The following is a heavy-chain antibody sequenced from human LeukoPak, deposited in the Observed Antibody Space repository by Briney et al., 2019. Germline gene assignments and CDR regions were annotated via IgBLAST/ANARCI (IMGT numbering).Heavy chain of an antibody. V-gene: IGHV1-2*02. D-gene: IGHD2-15*01. J-gene: IGHJ3*02. CDR3: ASDLSGGALVAFDI. CDR2: INLNSGGT. Sequence: ASVKVSCKASGYIFTAYYIHWLRHAPGQGLEWMGWINLNSGGTSFALNFQGRVTLTRDTSISTVYMELSRLRSDDTAVYYCASDLSGGALVAFDIRGQGTMVTVSS. CDR1: GYIFTAYY.